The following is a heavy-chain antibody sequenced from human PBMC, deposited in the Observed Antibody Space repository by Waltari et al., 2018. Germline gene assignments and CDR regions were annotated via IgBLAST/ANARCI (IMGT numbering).Heavy chain of an antibody. CDR1: GYSISSGYY. D-gene: IGHD3-16*01. V-gene: IGHV4-38-2*01. J-gene: IGHJ4*02. CDR3: ARRSSGGTDY. Sequence: QVQLQESGPGLVKPSETLSLTCAVSGYSISSGYYWGWIRQPPGKGLGWIGSIHHSGSACYSPSLKSRVTISVDTSKNQFSLKLSSVTAADTAVYYCARRSSGGTDYWGQGTLVTVSS. CDR2: IHHSGSA.